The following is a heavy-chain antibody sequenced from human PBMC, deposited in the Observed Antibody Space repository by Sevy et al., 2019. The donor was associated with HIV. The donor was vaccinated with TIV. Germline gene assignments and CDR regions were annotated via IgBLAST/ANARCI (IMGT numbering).Heavy chain of an antibody. CDR3: ARDAGGGTTNSGMDV. CDR2: VYPNSGGT. CDR1: GYTFIDEY. J-gene: IGHJ6*02. Sequence: ASVKVSFKASGYTFIDEYLHWVRQAPGQGLEWMGRVYPNSGGTNYAQRFQGRVTMTRDTSISTAYMELSRLRSDDTAVYYCARDAGGGTTNSGMDVWGQGTTVTVSS. D-gene: IGHD1-7*01. V-gene: IGHV1-2*06.